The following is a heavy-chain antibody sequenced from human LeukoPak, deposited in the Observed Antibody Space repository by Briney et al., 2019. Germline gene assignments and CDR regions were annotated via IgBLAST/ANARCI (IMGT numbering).Heavy chain of an antibody. D-gene: IGHD5-18*01. CDR2: INPNSGDT. V-gene: IGHV1-2*02. J-gene: IGHJ3*02. Sequence: ASVKVSCKASGYTFTGYYMHWVRQAPGQGLEWMGWINPNSGDTNYAQKFQGRVTMTRDTSISTAYMELSTLRSDDTAVYYCARESLQMHMVSDAFDIWGQGTMVTVSS. CDR3: ARESLQMHMVSDAFDI. CDR1: GYTFTGYY.